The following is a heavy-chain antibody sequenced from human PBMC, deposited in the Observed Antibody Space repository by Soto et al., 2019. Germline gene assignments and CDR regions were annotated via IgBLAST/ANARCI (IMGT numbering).Heavy chain of an antibody. CDR2: ISASGAAT. CDR1: EFTFSNYA. V-gene: IGHV3-23*01. CDR3: ARCAVLSTTSGGWCNWFDP. J-gene: IGHJ5*02. Sequence: VGSLRLSGTASEFTFSNYAMSWVRQAPGKGLEWVSAISASGAATYYVDSVKGRFTISRDNSKNTLYVQMNSLRAEDTGVYYCARCAVLSTTSGGWCNWFDPWGQGTLVTVSS. D-gene: IGHD2-21*01.